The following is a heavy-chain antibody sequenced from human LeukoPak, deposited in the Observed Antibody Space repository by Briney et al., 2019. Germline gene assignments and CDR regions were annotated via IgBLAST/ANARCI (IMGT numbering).Heavy chain of an antibody. D-gene: IGHD3-3*01. CDR1: GYMFTGYH. CDR2: INPNSGGT. J-gene: IGHJ5*02. Sequence: PGASVKVSCKASGYMFTGYHMHWVRQAPGQGLEWMGRINPNSGGTNYAQKFQGRVTITADESTSTAYMELSSLRSEDTAVYYCASRSHYDFWSGTKDWFDPWGQGTLVTVSS. V-gene: IGHV1-2*06. CDR3: ASRSHYDFWSGTKDWFDP.